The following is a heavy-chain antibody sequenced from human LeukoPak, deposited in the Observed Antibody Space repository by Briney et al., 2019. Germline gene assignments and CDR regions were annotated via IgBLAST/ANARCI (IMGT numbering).Heavy chain of an antibody. CDR1: GGTFSSYA. D-gene: IGHD1-1*01. V-gene: IGHV1-69*04. J-gene: IGHJ6*02. CDR2: IIPILGIA. CDR3: AAGKVWNDVLYYGMDV. Sequence: GASVKVSCKASGGTFSSYAISWVRQAPGQGLEWMGRIIPILGIANYAQKFQGRVTITADKSTSTAYMELSSLRSEDTAVYYCAAGKVWNDVLYYGMDVWGQGTTVTVSS.